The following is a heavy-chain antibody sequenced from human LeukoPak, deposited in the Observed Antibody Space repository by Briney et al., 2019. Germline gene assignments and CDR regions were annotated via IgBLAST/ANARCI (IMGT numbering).Heavy chain of an antibody. CDR2: ISGSGGST. Sequence: TGGSLRLSCAASGFIFSSYAMSWVRQAPGKGLEWVSAISGSGGSTYYADSVKGRFTISRDNSKNTLYLQMNSLRAEDTAVYYCARARSAVRGVIGYFDYWGQGTLVTVSS. D-gene: IGHD3-10*01. CDR1: GFIFSSYA. J-gene: IGHJ4*02. V-gene: IGHV3-23*01. CDR3: ARARSAVRGVIGYFDY.